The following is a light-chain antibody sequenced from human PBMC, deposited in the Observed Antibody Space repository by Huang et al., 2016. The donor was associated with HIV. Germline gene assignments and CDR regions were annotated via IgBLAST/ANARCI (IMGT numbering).Light chain of an antibody. CDR3: QQYYSLPQT. CDR1: QSVYASSTSKDY. Sequence: DIIMSQSPESLTVSLGARATLNCRSSQSVYASSTSKDYMAWFQQKPEHPPQLLLFWASSREVGVPDRFSGSGSGTHFTLTIANLQPEDAAIYYCQQYYSLPQTFGQGTSV. CDR2: WAS. V-gene: IGKV4-1*01. J-gene: IGKJ1*01.